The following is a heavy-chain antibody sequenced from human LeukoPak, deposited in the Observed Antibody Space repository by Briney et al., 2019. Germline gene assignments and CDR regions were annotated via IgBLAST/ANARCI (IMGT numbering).Heavy chain of an antibody. J-gene: IGHJ6*02. Sequence: GRSLRLSCAASGFTFDDYAMHWVRHAPGKGLEWVSVIYSGGSTYYADSVKGRFTISRDNSKNTLYLQMNSLRAEDTAVYYCARLVGATRYGMDVWGQGTTVTVSS. CDR1: GFTFDDYA. V-gene: IGHV3-66*01. CDR3: ARLVGATRYGMDV. D-gene: IGHD1-26*01. CDR2: IYSGGST.